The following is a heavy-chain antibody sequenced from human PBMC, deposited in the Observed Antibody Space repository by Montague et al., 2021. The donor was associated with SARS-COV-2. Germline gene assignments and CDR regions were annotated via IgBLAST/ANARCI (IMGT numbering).Heavy chain of an antibody. D-gene: IGHD5-24*01. J-gene: IGHJ5*02. CDR1: GGSISSDY. V-gene: IGHV4-59*01. CDR3: AREDRWNWFDP. CDR2: IYYRGTT. Sequence: SETLSLTCSVSGGSISSDYWSWIRQSPGKGLEWIGYIYYRGTTNYNPSLKSRVTFSVDTSKNQFSLNLISVTAADTAVYFCAREDRWNWFDPWGQGVLVTVSS.